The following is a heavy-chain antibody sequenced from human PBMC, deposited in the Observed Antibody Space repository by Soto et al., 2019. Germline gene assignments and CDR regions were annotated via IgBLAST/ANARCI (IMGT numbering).Heavy chain of an antibody. CDR2: IIPLTETP. Sequence: QVQVVQSGADVKKPGSSVKVSCKASEGTFSDYAISWVRQAPGQGLEWMGGIIPLTETPVYAQTVQGRLTISADEVTSVAYMELSTLRSDDTAVYYCAIGARSSWSCDFWGQGTLVTVSS. CDR3: AIGARSSWSCDF. V-gene: IGHV1-69*01. D-gene: IGHD6-13*01. J-gene: IGHJ4*02. CDR1: EGTFSDYA.